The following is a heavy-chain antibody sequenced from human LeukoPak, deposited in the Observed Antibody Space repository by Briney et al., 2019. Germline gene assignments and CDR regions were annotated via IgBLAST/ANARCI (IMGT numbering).Heavy chain of an antibody. CDR3: CRTNGSGSYWFVDY. CDR1: GFTFSSYG. J-gene: IGHJ4*02. V-gene: IGHV3-33*01. Sequence: GGSLRLSCAASGFTFSSYGMHWVRQAPGKGLEWVAVIWYDGSNKYYADSVKGQFTISRENSKNTLYLQMNSRRAEDTAVYYCCRTNGSGSYWFVDYWGQGTLVTVSS. D-gene: IGHD3-10*01. CDR2: IWYDGSNK.